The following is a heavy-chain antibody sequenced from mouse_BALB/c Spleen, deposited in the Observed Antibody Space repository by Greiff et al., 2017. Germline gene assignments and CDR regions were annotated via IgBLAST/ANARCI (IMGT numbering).Heavy chain of an antibody. CDR3: ARDYYGSSFAY. J-gene: IGHJ3*01. CDR1: GFTFSSFG. V-gene: IGHV5-17*02. D-gene: IGHD1-1*01. CDR2: ISSGSSTI. Sequence: EVKLMESGGGLVQPGGSRKLSCAASGFTFSSFGMHWVRQAPEKGLEWVAYISSGSSTIYYEDTVKGRFTISRDNPKNTLFLQMTSLRSEDTAMYYCARDYYGSSFAYWGQGTLVTVSA.